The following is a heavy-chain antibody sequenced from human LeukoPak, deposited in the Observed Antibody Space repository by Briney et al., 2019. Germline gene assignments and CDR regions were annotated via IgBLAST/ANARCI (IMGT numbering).Heavy chain of an antibody. Sequence: SETLSLTCTVSGGSISSSSYYWGWIRQPPGEGLEWVGSIYYSGTTYYNPSLKSRVTISVDTSKNQFSLKLSSVTAADTAVYYCARHDETSGSLWFGDYYYIDVWGKGTTVTVSS. J-gene: IGHJ6*03. V-gene: IGHV4-39*01. CDR1: GGSISSSSYY. CDR2: IYYSGTT. D-gene: IGHD3-10*01. CDR3: ARHDETSGSLWFGDYYYIDV.